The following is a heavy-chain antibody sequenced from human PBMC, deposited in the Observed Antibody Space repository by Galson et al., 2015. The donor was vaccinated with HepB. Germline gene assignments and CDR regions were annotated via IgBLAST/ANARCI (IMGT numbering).Heavy chain of an antibody. J-gene: IGHJ4*02. Sequence: SLRLSCAASGFTFSDYYMSWIRQAPGKGLEWVSYISGSSTYTNYADSEKGRFTISRDNAKNSLYLQMNSLRAEDTAVYYCARVQQQWLAQDYWGQGTLVTVSS. CDR3: ARVQQQWLAQDY. D-gene: IGHD6-19*01. CDR2: ISGSSTYT. V-gene: IGHV3-11*05. CDR1: GFTFSDYY.